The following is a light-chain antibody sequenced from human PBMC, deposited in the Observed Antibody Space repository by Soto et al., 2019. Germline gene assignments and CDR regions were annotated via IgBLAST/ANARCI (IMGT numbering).Light chain of an antibody. V-gene: IGKV1-39*01. CDR1: QSISTY. J-gene: IGKJ1*01. CDR2: AAS. CDR3: QQTYTTWT. Sequence: QLGCPLSASVRDSVTITCRGSQSISTYLQWYQQKPGKAPKLLIYAASSLQSGVSSRFSGSGSGADFTITISSQQPEDSATYCCQQTYTTWTFGQGTKVDIK.